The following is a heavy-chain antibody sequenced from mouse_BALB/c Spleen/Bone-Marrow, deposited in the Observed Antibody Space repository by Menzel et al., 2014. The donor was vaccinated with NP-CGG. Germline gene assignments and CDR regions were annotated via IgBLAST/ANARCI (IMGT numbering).Heavy chain of an antibody. CDR1: GYTFSSYW. CDR3: AREDGLWYFDV. D-gene: IGHD1-1*01. J-gene: IGHJ1*01. Sequence: VQLQQSGAELMKPGASVKISCKATGYTFSSYWIEWVKQRPGHGLDWIGYILPGSGSTNYNEKFKGKATFTADTSSNTAYMQLSSLTSEDSAVYYCAREDGLWYFDVWGAGSTVTVSS. CDR2: ILPGSGST. V-gene: IGHV1-9*01.